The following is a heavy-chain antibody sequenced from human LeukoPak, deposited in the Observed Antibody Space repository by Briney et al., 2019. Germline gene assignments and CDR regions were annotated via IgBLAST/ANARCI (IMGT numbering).Heavy chain of an antibody. Sequence: SETLSLTCAVYGGSFSGYYWSWIRQPPGKGLEWIGEINHSGSTNYNPSLKSRVTISVDTSKNQFSLKLSSVTAADTAVYYCARAATVKGFDYWGQGTLVTDSS. CDR3: ARAATVKGFDY. CDR1: GGSFSGYY. V-gene: IGHV4-34*01. CDR2: INHSGST. D-gene: IGHD4-17*01. J-gene: IGHJ4*02.